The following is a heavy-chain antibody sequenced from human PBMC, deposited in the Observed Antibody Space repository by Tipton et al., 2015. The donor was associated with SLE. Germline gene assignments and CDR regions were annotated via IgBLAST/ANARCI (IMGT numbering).Heavy chain of an antibody. CDR2: VYFVGNT. D-gene: IGHD2-8*01. CDR3: ARGMLTWRGAIIGVDV. V-gene: IGHV4-39*07. Sequence: GLVKPSETLSLTCTVSGVSIGSSNHYWAWIRQSPGKGLEWIGSVYFVGNTYYNPSLTSRVSISVDTSKNQFSLKLTSVTAADTAVYYCARGMLTWRGAIIGVDVWGQGTSVNVSS. CDR1: GVSIGSSNHY. J-gene: IGHJ6*02.